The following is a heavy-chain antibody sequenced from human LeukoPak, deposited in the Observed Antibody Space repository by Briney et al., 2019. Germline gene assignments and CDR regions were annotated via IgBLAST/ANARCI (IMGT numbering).Heavy chain of an antibody. J-gene: IGHJ5*02. CDR2: INPNSGGT. Sequence: ASVKVSCKASGYTFTGYYMHWVRQAPGQGLEWMGWINPNSGGTNYAQKFQGRVTMTRDTSISTAYMELSRLRSDDTAAYYCARDWFRSSRGYYYDWFDPWGQGTLVTVSS. D-gene: IGHD3-22*01. CDR3: ARDWFRSSRGYYYDWFDP. CDR1: GYTFTGYY. V-gene: IGHV1-2*02.